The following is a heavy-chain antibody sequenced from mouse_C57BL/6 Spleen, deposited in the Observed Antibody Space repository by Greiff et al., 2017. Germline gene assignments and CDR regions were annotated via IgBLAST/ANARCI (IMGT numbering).Heavy chain of an antibody. Sequence: DVKLVESGGGLVKPGGSLKLSCAASGFTFSDYGMHWVRQAPEKGLEWVAYISSGSSTIYYADTVKGRFTISRDNAKNTLFLQMTSLRSEDTAMYYCARDSSGLFAYWGQGTLVTVSA. CDR3: ARDSSGLFAY. V-gene: IGHV5-17*01. J-gene: IGHJ3*01. D-gene: IGHD3-2*02. CDR2: ISSGSSTI. CDR1: GFTFSDYG.